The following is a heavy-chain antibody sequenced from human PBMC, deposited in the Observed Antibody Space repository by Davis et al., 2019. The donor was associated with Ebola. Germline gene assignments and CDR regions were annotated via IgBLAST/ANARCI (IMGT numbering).Heavy chain of an antibody. Sequence: GGSLRLSCAASGFVFSSYVMSWVRRAPGKGLEWVSTLGLSADTYYADSVKGRFTISRDNSKNSLFLQMNSLRAEDTAVYYCAAADIVVVVDGTSYPHAFDTWGQGTVVTVSS. CDR2: LGLSADT. CDR1: GFVFSSYV. CDR3: AAADIVVVVDGTSYPHAFDT. D-gene: IGHD2-15*01. V-gene: IGHV3-23*01. J-gene: IGHJ3*02.